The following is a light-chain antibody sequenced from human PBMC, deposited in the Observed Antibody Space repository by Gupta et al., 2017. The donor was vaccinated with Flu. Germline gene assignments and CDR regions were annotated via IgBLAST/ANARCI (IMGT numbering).Light chain of an antibody. CDR1: VLAEKY. CDR2: KDN. V-gene: IGLV3-27*01. Sequence: SYELTQPSSVSVSPGTTARITCSGDVLAEKYDRWFQQKPGQAPVLVIFKDNERPSGIPERFSGSSSGTTVTLTISGAQVEDEADYYCYSAADNNLDWVFGGGTKLTVL. J-gene: IGLJ3*02. CDR3: YSAADNNLDWV.